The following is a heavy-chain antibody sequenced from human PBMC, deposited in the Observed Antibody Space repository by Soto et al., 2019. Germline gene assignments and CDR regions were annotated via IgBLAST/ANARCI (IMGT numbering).Heavy chain of an antibody. CDR1: GFSLRPSGVG. V-gene: IGHV2-5*02. D-gene: IGHD1-20*01. CDR3: AHRGPHNWNRYNWFDP. Sequence: SGPTLVNPIPTLTLTCTFSGFSLRPSGVGVGWIRQPPGKALEWLALIYWDDDKRYSPSLKSRLTITKDTSKNQVVLTMTNMDPVDTATYYCAHRGPHNWNRYNWFDPWGQGTLVTVSS. J-gene: IGHJ5*02. CDR2: IYWDDDK.